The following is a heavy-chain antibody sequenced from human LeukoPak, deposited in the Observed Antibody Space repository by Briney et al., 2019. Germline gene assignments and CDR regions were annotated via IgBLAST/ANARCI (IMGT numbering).Heavy chain of an antibody. CDR2: ISAYNGNT. CDR3: ARDPNVLLWFGELLGAWFDP. Sequence: ASVKVSCKASGYTFTGYYMHWVRQAPGQGLEWMGWISAYNGNTNYAQKLQGRVTMTTDTSTSTAYMELRSLRSDDTAVYYCARDPNVLLWFGELLGAWFDPWGQGTLVTVSS. D-gene: IGHD3-10*01. CDR1: GYTFTGYY. V-gene: IGHV1-18*04. J-gene: IGHJ5*02.